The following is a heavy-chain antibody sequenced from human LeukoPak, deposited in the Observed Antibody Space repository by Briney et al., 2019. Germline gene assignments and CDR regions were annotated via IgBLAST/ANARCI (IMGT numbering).Heavy chain of an antibody. CDR1: GFPFTMYY. CDR2: INPGDGAT. V-gene: IGHV1-46*01. D-gene: IGHD1-26*01. CDR3: AREQRGGLSGCLWGLFASYYTYYYMDV. Sequence: ASVKVSCTASGFPFTMYYIHWVRQAPGQGFEWMGMINPGDGATTYAQRFRGRVTVTRDMSTTTVYMDLRGLRSEDTAVFFLAREQRGGLSGCLWGLFASYYTYYYMDVWGRGTTVTVSS. J-gene: IGHJ6*03.